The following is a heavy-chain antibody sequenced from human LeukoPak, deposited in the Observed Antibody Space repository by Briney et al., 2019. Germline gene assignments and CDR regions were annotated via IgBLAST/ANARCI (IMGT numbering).Heavy chain of an antibody. Sequence: ASVKVSCKVSGYTLTELSMHWVRQAPGKGLEWMGGFDPEDGETIYAQKFQGRVTMTEDTSTDTAYMELSSLRSEDTAVYYCVTGGVPNYYDSSGYFHYWGQGTLVTVSS. CDR2: FDPEDGET. CDR1: GYTLTELS. V-gene: IGHV1-24*01. CDR3: VTGGVPNYYDSSGYFHY. D-gene: IGHD3-22*01. J-gene: IGHJ4*02.